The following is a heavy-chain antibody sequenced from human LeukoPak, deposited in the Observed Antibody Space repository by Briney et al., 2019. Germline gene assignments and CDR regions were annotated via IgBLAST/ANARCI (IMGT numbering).Heavy chain of an antibody. V-gene: IGHV4-34*01. CDR3: ARGFRGYSSSWYAY. CDR2: INHSGST. D-gene: IGHD6-13*01. Sequence: PSETLSLTCAVYGGSFSGYYWSWIRQPPGKGLEWIGEINHSGSTNYNPSLKSRVTISVDTSKNQFSPKLSPVTAADTAVYYCARGFRGYSSSWYAYWGQGTLVTVSS. CDR1: GGSFSGYY. J-gene: IGHJ4*02.